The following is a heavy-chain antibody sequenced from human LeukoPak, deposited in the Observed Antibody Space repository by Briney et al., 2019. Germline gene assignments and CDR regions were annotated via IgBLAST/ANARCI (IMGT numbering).Heavy chain of an antibody. J-gene: IGHJ4*02. Sequence: GGSLRLSCAPSGFPFSNYGMNWVRQARGKGLEWVSYISSSSSYIYYADSVKGRFTISRDNAKNSLYLQMNSLRAEDTAVYYCAKVLEQLVPDYWGQGTLVTVSS. CDR2: ISSSSSYI. D-gene: IGHD6-6*01. CDR3: AKVLEQLVPDY. V-gene: IGHV3-21*01. CDR1: GFPFSNYG.